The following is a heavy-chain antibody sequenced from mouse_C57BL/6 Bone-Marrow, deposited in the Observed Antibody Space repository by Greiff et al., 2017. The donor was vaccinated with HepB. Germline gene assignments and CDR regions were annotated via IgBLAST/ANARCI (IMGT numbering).Heavy chain of an antibody. D-gene: IGHD2-1*01. CDR2: IDPENGDT. Sequence: VQLQQSGAELVRPGASVKLSCTASGFNIKDDYMHWVKQRPEQGLEWIGWIDPENGDTEYASKFQGQATITADKSSNTAYLQLSSLTSEDTAVYYCTTHYGNYEDYWGQGTTLTVSS. J-gene: IGHJ2*01. V-gene: IGHV14-4*01. CDR1: GFNIKDDY. CDR3: TTHYGNYEDY.